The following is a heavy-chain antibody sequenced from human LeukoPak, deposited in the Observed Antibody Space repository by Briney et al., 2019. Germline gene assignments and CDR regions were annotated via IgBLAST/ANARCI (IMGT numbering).Heavy chain of an antibody. CDR2: IDPEDGET. CDR1: GYTLTELP. J-gene: IGHJ5*02. CDR3: ATREFGELRFDP. D-gene: IGHD3-10*01. Sequence: ASAKVSCKVSGYTLTELPMHWVRQAPGKGLEWMGGIDPEDGETIYAQKFQGRVTMTEDTSTDTAYMELSSLRSEDTAVYYCATREFGELRFDPWGQGTLVTVSS. V-gene: IGHV1-24*01.